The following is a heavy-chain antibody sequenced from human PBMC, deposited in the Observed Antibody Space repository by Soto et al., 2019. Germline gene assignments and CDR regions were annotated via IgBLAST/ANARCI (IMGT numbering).Heavy chain of an antibody. J-gene: IGHJ4*02. CDR2: INPNDGDT. Sequence: GASVKVSCKASGYTFTYYHVHWVRQAPGQGLEWMGIINPNDGDTTYAQKFQGRVTMTRDTSTSTVYMEVSSLRSEDTALYYCERVPYRYGLLSYLDYWGQGTLVTVYS. CDR3: ERVPYRYGLLSYLDY. D-gene: IGHD5-18*01. CDR1: GYTFTYYH. V-gene: IGHV1-46*01.